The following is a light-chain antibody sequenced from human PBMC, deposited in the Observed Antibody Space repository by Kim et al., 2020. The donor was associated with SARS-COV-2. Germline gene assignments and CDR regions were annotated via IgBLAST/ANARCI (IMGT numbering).Light chain of an antibody. CDR3: QQYNNWPKG. V-gene: IGKV3-15*01. CDR1: QSVSSN. CDR2: GAS. Sequence: EIVMTQSPATLSVSPGERATLSCRASQSVSSNLAWYQQKPGQAPRLLIYGASTRATGIPARFSGSGSGTEFTLTISSLQSEDFAVYYCQQYNNWPKGFGLVTKVDIK. J-gene: IGKJ3*01.